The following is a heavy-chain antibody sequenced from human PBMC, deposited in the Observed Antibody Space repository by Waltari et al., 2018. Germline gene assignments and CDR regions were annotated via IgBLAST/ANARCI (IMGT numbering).Heavy chain of an antibody. CDR2: LRNTGGT. CDR3: ARLPTKYFDSLGWGFFDQ. J-gene: IGHJ4*02. CDR1: GDFLSDVH. D-gene: IGHD3-22*01. Sequence: HVQLQESGPGLVKPSETLSLTCIVSGDFLSDVHWTWIRQDPGKGLEWIAYLRNTGGTKCTPSLESRVTVSAVTSKKQFSLRLTSVTAADTAVYYCARLPTKYFDSLGWGFFDQWGQGILVTVSS. V-gene: IGHV4-59*08.